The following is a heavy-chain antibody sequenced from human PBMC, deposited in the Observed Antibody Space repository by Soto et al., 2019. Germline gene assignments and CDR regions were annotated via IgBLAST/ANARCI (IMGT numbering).Heavy chain of an antibody. CDR3: PTPRRQGGWYFCY. D-gene: IGHD6-19*01. Sequence: SVKVSCKASGGTFSSYAISWVRQAPGQGLEWMGGIIPIFGTANYAQKFQGRVTITADESTRTAYMELSSLRSEDTAVYYCPTPRRQGGWYFCYWGQGTLVTVPS. J-gene: IGHJ4*02. CDR2: IIPIFGTA. CDR1: GGTFSSYA. V-gene: IGHV1-69*13.